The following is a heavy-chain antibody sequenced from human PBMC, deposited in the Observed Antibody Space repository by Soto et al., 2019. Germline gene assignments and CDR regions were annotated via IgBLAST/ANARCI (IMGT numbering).Heavy chain of an antibody. Sequence: QITLKESGPTLVKPTQTLTLTCTFSGFSLSTSGVGVGWIRQPPGKALEGLALIYWDDDKRYSPSLKSRLTLTKYTTKNHVVLTMNITDAVDTATYYSAHRWAYYDFWSGYDSWGQGALDTVSS. CDR1: GFSLSTSGVG. J-gene: IGHJ4*02. V-gene: IGHV2-5*02. CDR3: AHRWAYYDFWSGYDS. D-gene: IGHD3-3*01. CDR2: IYWDDDK.